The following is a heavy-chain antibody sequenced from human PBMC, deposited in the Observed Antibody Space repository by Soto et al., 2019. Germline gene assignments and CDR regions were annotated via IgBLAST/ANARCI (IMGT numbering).Heavy chain of an antibody. CDR2: IYYSGST. CDR3: ARQVTAIHY. Sequence: SEILALTCTVAGGSISSSSDYWVWIRHPPGKGREWIGSIYYSGSTYYNPSLKSRVTISVDTSKNQFSLKLSSVTAADTAVYYCARQVTAIHYWGQGPLVTVCS. V-gene: IGHV4-39*01. J-gene: IGHJ4*02. CDR1: GGSISSSSDY. D-gene: IGHD2-21*02.